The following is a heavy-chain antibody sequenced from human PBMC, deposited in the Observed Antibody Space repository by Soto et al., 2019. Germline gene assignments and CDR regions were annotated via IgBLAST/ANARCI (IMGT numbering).Heavy chain of an antibody. CDR2: IYYSGST. J-gene: IGHJ4*02. D-gene: IGHD1-26*01. Sequence: SETLSLTCTVSGGSISSSSYYWGWIRQPPGKGLEWIGSIYYSGSTYYNPSLKSRVTISVDTSKNQFSLKLSSLTAADTAVYYCARSFPDSGSYYFFDYWGQGTLVTVSS. V-gene: IGHV4-39*01. CDR1: GGSISSSSYY. CDR3: ARSFPDSGSYYFFDY.